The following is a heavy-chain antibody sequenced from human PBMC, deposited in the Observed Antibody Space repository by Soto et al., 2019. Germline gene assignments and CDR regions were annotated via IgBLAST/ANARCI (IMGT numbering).Heavy chain of an antibody. J-gene: IGHJ4*02. CDR1: GGSVSSGSYY. V-gene: IGHV4-61*01. CDR2: IYYSGST. CDR3: ARVEAAERLYYFDY. D-gene: IGHD6-13*01. Sequence: ETLSLTCTVSGGSVSSGSYYWSWIRQPPGKGLEWIGYIYYSGSTNYNPSLKSRVTISVDTSKNQFSLKLSSVTAADTAVYYCARVEAAERLYYFDYWGQGTLVTVSS.